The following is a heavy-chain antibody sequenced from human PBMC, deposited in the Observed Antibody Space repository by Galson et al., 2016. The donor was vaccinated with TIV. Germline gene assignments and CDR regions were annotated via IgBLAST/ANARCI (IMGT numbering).Heavy chain of an antibody. CDR2: SDWDDDT. D-gene: IGHD3-22*01. CDR1: GFSLNTDGMC. CDR3: ARISGYYDYMGHYSPWSFDY. J-gene: IGHJ4*02. V-gene: IGHV2-70*11. Sequence: PALVKPTQTLTLTCTFSGFSLNTDGMCVNWIRQPQGKALEWLARSDWDDDTSYTSSLQTRLTLSNDTSRNQVVLTMTNMDPVDTATYYCARISGYYDYMGHYSPWSFDYWGQGTLVTVSS.